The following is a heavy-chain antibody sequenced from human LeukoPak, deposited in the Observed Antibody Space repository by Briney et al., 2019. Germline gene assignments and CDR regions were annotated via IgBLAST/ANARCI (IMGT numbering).Heavy chain of an antibody. CDR1: GFTFSSYA. CDR2: ISGSGGST. CDR3: AKVKGLVPVIDY. V-gene: IGHV3-23*01. Sequence: PGGSLRLSCAASGFTFSSYAMSWVRQAPGKGLEWVSAISGSGGSTYYADSVKGRFTISRDNSKNTLYLQMNSLRAEDAAVYYCAKVKGLVPVIDYWGQGTLVTVSS. J-gene: IGHJ4*02. D-gene: IGHD2-2*01.